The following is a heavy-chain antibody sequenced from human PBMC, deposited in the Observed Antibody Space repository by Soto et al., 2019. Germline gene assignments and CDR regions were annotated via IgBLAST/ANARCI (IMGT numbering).Heavy chain of an antibody. V-gene: IGHV3-7*02. CDR3: AGGTGWFIVD. D-gene: IGHD6-19*01. CDR2: IKQDGTEK. J-gene: IGHJ4*02. CDR1: GFTFSSYW. Sequence: EAQLVESGGGLVQPGGSLRLSCAASGFTFSSYWMNWVRQAPGKGLEWVANIKQDGTEKHYVDSVKDRFTISRDNAKSSLHLQLNSLRADDTAVYYCAGGTGWFIVDWGQGTLVTVSS.